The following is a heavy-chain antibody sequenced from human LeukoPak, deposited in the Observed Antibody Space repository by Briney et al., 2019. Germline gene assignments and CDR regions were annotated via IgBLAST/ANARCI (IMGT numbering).Heavy chain of an antibody. Sequence: ASVKISCKASGGTFSSYAISWVRQAPGQGLEWMGWINPNSGGTNYAQKFQGRVTLTRDTSISTAYMELSRLRSDDTAVYTCAREDTMTGRAFDIWGQGTMVTVSS. J-gene: IGHJ3*02. CDR1: GGTFSSYA. CDR3: AREDTMTGRAFDI. CDR2: INPNSGGT. D-gene: IGHD3-22*01. V-gene: IGHV1-2*02.